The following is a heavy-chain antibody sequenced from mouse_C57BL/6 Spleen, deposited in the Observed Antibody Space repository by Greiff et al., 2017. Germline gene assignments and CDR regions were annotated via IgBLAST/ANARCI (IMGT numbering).Heavy chain of an antibody. CDR2: IDPSDSYT. CDR1: GYTFTSYW. CDR3: AIYYYGSSYVGYAMDY. J-gene: IGHJ4*01. V-gene: IGHV1-50*01. Sequence: QVQLQQPGAELVKPGASVKLSCKASGYTFTSYWMQWVKQRPGQGLEWIGEIDPSDSYTNYNQKFKGKATLTVDTSSSTAYMQLRSLTSEDSAVYYCAIYYYGSSYVGYAMDYWGQGTSVTVSS. D-gene: IGHD1-1*01.